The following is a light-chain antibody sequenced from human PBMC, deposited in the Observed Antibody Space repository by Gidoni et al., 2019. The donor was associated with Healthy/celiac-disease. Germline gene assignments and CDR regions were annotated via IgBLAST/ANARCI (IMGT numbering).Light chain of an antibody. CDR3: QHSIT. V-gene: IGKV1-5*03. Sequence: DIQMTQSPSTLSASVGDRVTITCRASQSISSWLAWYQQKPGKAHKLLIYKAYSLESGVPSRFSGSGSGTEFTLTISSLQPDDFATYYCQHSITFGQGTRLEIK. CDR1: QSISSW. J-gene: IGKJ5*01. CDR2: KAY.